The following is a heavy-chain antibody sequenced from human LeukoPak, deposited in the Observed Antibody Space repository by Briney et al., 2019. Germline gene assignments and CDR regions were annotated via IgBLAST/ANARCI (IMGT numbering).Heavy chain of an antibody. D-gene: IGHD3-22*01. CDR1: GFTFSSYG. CDR3: EYYYDSSGDDY. CDR2: ISGSGGST. Sequence: GGTLRLSCAASGFTFSSYGMSWVRQAPGKGLEWVSAISGSGGSTYYADSVKGRFTVSRDNSKNTLNLQMNSLRAEDTAVYYCEYYYDSSGDDYWGQGTLVTVSS. J-gene: IGHJ4*02. V-gene: IGHV3-23*01.